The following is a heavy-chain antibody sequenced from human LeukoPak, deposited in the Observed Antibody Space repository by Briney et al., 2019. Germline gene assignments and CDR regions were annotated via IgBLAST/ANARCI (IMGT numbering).Heavy chain of an antibody. V-gene: IGHV4-34*01. CDR1: GGSFSGYY. D-gene: IGHD6-13*01. CDR3: ARLSSSSWLIY. CDR2: INHSGST. Sequence: SETLSLTCAVYGGSFSGYYWSWIRQPPGKGLEWIGEINHSGSTNYNPSLKSRVTISVDTSKNQFSLKLSSVTAADTAVYYCARLSSSSWLIYWGQGTLVTVSS. J-gene: IGHJ4*02.